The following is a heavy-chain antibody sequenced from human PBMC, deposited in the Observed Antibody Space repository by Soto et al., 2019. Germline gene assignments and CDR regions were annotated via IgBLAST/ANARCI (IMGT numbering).Heavy chain of an antibody. CDR1: GGSISSYY. Sequence: SETLSLTCTVSGGSISSYYWSWIRQPPGKGLEWIGYIYYSGSTNYNPSLKSRVTISVDTSKNQFSLKLSSVTAADTAVYYCARHNRAVVAASFDYWGQGTLVTVSS. CDR2: IYYSGST. J-gene: IGHJ4*02. D-gene: IGHD2-15*01. CDR3: ARHNRAVVAASFDY. V-gene: IGHV4-59*08.